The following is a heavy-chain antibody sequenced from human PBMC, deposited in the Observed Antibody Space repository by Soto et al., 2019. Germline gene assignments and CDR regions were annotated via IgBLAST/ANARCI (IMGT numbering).Heavy chain of an antibody. V-gene: IGHV3-21*01. CDR3: ARGYGSGSYPELNWFAP. CDR2: ISSSSSYI. Sequence: EVQLVESGGGLVKPGGSLRLSCAASGFTFSSYRMNWVRQAPGKGLELVSSISSSSSYIYYADSVKGRFTISRDNAKNSLYLQMNSLRAEDTAVYYCARGYGSGSYPELNWFAPWGQGTLVTVSS. D-gene: IGHD3-10*01. CDR1: GFTFSSYR. J-gene: IGHJ5*02.